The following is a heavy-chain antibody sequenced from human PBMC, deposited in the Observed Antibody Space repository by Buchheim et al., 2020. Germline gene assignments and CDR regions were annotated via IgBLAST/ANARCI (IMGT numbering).Heavy chain of an antibody. J-gene: IGHJ4*02. CDR2: ISSTSTYI. CDR1: GFTFSSYS. V-gene: IGHV3-21*01. D-gene: IGHD3-3*01. Sequence: EVQLVESGGGLVKPGGSLRLSCAASGFTFSSYSMNWVRQAPGKGLEWVSSISSTSTYIYYADSVKGRFTISRDNTKNSLYLQMNSLRAEDTAVYYCARDLNYDFWSGYPLDYWGQGTL. CDR3: ARDLNYDFWSGYPLDY.